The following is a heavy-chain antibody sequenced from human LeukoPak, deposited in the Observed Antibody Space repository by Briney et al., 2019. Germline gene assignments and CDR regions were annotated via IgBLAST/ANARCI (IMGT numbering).Heavy chain of an antibody. D-gene: IGHD6-13*01. V-gene: IGHV3-53*01. CDR2: SYSGGDT. Sequence: PGGSLRLSCAASGFTVSRNYMSWVRQAPGKGLEWVSVSYSGGDTYYPDSVKGRFTVSRDNSKNTLFLQMNSLRAEDTAVYYCAKDRAQQLVLDFWGQGTLVTVSS. J-gene: IGHJ4*02. CDR1: GFTVSRNY. CDR3: AKDRAQQLVLDF.